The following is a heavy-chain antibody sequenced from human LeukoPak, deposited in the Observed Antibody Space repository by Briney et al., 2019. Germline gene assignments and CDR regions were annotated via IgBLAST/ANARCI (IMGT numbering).Heavy chain of an antibody. Sequence: SETLSLTSTVAGGSISSYYCSWIRQPPGKGLEWIGYIYYSGSTNYNPSLKSRVTISVDTSKNQFSLKLSSVTAADTAVYYCARDAYYYGSGSYWSWFDPWGQGTLVTVSS. CDR2: IYYSGST. D-gene: IGHD3-10*01. V-gene: IGHV4-59*01. CDR3: ARDAYYYGSGSYWSWFDP. J-gene: IGHJ5*02. CDR1: GGSISSYY.